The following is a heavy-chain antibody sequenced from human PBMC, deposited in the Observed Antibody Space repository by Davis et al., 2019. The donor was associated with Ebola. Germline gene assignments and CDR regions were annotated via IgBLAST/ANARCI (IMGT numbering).Heavy chain of an antibody. CDR1: GGSISTYY. D-gene: IGHD6-19*01. CDR3: ARRGTSGWYRN. J-gene: IGHJ4*02. Sequence: MPSETLSLTCSLSGGSISTYYWAWVRQPPGKGLEWVGSGYYSGSTFYNPSLKSRLTISVDTSKNELSLKLTSMTAADTAVYYCARRGTSGWYRNWGQGILVTVSS. CDR2: GYYSGST. V-gene: IGHV4-39*01.